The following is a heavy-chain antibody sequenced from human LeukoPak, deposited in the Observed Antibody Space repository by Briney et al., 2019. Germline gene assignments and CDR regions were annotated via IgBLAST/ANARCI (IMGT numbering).Heavy chain of an antibody. CDR2: INHSGST. CDR3: ARGRGKE. Sequence: SETLSLTCAVYGGSFSGYYWSWIRQPPGKGLEWIGEINHSGSTNYNPSLKSRVTISVDTSKNQFSLKLSSVTAADTAVYYCARGRGKEWGQGTLVTVSS. J-gene: IGHJ4*02. V-gene: IGHV4-34*01. CDR1: GGSFSGYY. D-gene: IGHD1-14*01.